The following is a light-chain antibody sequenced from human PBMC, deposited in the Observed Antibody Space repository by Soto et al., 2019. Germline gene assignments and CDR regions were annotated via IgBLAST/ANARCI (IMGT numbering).Light chain of an antibody. CDR2: DAS. CDR3: QQRSNWPPVFT. J-gene: IGKJ3*01. Sequence: IVLTQSPATLSLSPGERATLSCRASQSVSSYLAWYQQKPGQAPRLLIYDASNRATGIPARFSGSGSGTDFTLNISSLEPEDFAVYYCQQRSNWPPVFTFGPGTKVDIK. V-gene: IGKV3-11*01. CDR1: QSVSSY.